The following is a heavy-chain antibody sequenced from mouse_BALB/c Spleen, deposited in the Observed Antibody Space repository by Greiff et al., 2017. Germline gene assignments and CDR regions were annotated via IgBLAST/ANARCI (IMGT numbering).Heavy chain of an antibody. V-gene: IGHV14-3*02. Sequence: VQLQQSGAELVKPGASVKLSCTASGFNIKDTYMHWVKQRLEQGLEWIGRIDPANGNTKYDPKFQGKATITADTSSNTAYLQLSSLTSEDTAVYYCAITTVVRYFDVWGAGTTVTVSS. CDR3: AITTVVRYFDV. CDR1: GFNIKDTY. J-gene: IGHJ1*01. CDR2: IDPANGNT. D-gene: IGHD1-1*01.